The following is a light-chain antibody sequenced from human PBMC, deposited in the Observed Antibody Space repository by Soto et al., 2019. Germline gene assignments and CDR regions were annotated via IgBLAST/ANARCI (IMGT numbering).Light chain of an antibody. V-gene: IGLV2-23*01. CDR3: CSYAGSRV. J-gene: IGLJ3*02. Sequence: QSALTQPASVSGSPGQSITISCTGTSSDVGSYNLVSWYQQHSGKAPKHMIYEGSKRPSGVSNRFSGSKSGNSASLTISGLQAADESDYYCCSYAGSRVFGGGTQLTVL. CDR1: SSDVGSYNL. CDR2: EGS.